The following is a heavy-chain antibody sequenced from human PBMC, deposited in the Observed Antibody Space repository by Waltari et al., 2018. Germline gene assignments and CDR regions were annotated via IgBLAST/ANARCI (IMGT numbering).Heavy chain of an antibody. CDR1: GGSFSGYY. CDR2: INHSGST. J-gene: IGHJ3*02. Sequence: QVQLQQWGAGLLKPSETLSLTCAVYGGSFSGYYWSWIRQPPGQGLEWIGEINHSGSTNYNPSLKSRVTISVDTSKNQFSLKLSSVTAADTAVYYCARGRLYYDFWSGYLRSGAFDIWGQGTMVTVSS. CDR3: ARGRLYYDFWSGYLRSGAFDI. V-gene: IGHV4-34*01. D-gene: IGHD3-3*01.